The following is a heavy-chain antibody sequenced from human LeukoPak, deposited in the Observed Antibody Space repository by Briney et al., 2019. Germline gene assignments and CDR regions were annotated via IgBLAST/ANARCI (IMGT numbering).Heavy chain of an antibody. CDR2: ISTYNGNT. Sequence: ASVKVSCKASGYTFTSCGTSWVRQAPGQGLEWMGWISTYNGNTNYAQKLRGRVTMTTDTSTSTAYMELRSLRSDNTAVYYCARDQAYCSIITCPFDYWGQGTLVTVSS. D-gene: IGHD2-2*01. CDR3: ARDQAYCSIITCPFDY. CDR1: GYTFTSCG. J-gene: IGHJ4*02. V-gene: IGHV1-18*01.